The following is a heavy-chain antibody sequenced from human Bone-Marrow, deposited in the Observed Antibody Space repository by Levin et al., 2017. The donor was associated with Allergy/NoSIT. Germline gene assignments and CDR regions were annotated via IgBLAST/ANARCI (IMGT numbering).Heavy chain of an antibody. D-gene: IGHD3-10*01. CDR3: ATGLDFYGSGFYYAMDV. J-gene: IGHJ6*02. CDR1: GGSVSSTRYY. CDR2: IYYNTKT. Sequence: SETLSLTCTVSGGSVSSTRYYWGWIRQPPGKGLEYIGTIYYNTKTDYNPSLQSRVTISVETSKNQLSLRLSSVTAADTAVYYCATGLDFYGSGFYYAMDVWGQGTTVTVSS. V-gene: IGHV4-39*07.